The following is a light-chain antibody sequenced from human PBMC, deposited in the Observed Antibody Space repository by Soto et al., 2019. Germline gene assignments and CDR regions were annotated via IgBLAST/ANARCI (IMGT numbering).Light chain of an antibody. CDR3: QQYCSSPLYT. CDR2: GAS. Sequence: EIVLTQSPGTLSLSPGERATLSCRASQSVRSSYLAWYQQKPGQAPRLLIYGASSRATGIPDRFSGSGSGTDFTLTISRLEPENFSMYYCQQYCSSPLYTFGQGTKLEIK. V-gene: IGKV3-20*01. J-gene: IGKJ2*01. CDR1: QSVRSSY.